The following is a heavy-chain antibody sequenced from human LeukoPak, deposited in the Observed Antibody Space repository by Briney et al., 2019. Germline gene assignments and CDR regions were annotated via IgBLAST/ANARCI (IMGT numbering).Heavy chain of an antibody. CDR3: AKDGRITMVRGDSGYYYMDV. CDR2: ISWDGGST. CDR1: GFTFDDYT. D-gene: IGHD3-10*01. Sequence: GGSLRLSCAASGFTFDDYTMHWVRQAPGKGLEWVSLISWDGGSTYYADSVKGRFTISRDNSKNSLYLQMNSLRTEDTALYYCAKDGRITMVRGDSGYYYMDVWGKGTTVTVSS. J-gene: IGHJ6*03. V-gene: IGHV3-43*01.